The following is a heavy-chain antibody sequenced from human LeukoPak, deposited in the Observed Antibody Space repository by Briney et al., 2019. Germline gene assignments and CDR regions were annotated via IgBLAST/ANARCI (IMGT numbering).Heavy chain of an antibody. CDR3: ARTSYCGGDCYWKFDY. CDR1: GYSFTSYW. CDR2: IYPGDSDT. Sequence: GESLKISCKGSGYSFTSYWIGWVRQMPGKGLEWMGIIYPGDSDTRYSPSFQGQVTISADKSISTAYLQWSSLKASDTAMYYCARTSYCGGDCYWKFDYWGQGTLVTVSS. D-gene: IGHD2-21*02. J-gene: IGHJ4*02. V-gene: IGHV5-51*01.